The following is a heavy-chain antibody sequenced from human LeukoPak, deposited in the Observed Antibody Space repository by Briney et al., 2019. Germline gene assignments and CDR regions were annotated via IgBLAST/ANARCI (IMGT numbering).Heavy chain of an antibody. D-gene: IGHD1-26*01. CDR3: AKSSGSYRP. Sequence: SETLSLTCTVSGDSIGSNYWSWIRQPAGKGLEWIGRIYPSGSNYNPSPKSRVTISVDKSKNQFALKLISVTAADTAMYYCAKSSGSYRPWGQGTLVTVSS. V-gene: IGHV4-4*07. J-gene: IGHJ5*02. CDR1: GDSIGSNY. CDR2: IYPSGS.